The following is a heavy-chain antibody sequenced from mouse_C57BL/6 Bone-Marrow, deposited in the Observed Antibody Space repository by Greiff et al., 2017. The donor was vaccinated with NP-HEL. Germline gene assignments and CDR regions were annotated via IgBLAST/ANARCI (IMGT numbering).Heavy chain of an antibody. V-gene: IGHV1-80*01. Sequence: VQGVESGAELVKPGASVKISCKASGYAFSSYWMNWVKQRPGKGLEWIGQIYPGDGDTNYNGKFKGKATLTADKSSSTAYMQLSSLTSEDSAVYFCARYRRPLLYDYWGQGTTLTVSS. CDR2: IYPGDGDT. CDR3: ARYRRPLLYDY. J-gene: IGHJ2*01. D-gene: IGHD2-1*01. CDR1: GYAFSSYW.